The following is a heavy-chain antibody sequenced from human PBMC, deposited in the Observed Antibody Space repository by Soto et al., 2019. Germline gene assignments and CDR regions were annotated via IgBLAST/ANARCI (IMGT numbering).Heavy chain of an antibody. CDR1: GYTFTSYG. J-gene: IGHJ6*03. Sequence: QVQLVRSGAEVKKPGASVKVSCKASGYTFTSYGISWVRQAPGQGLEWMGWISAYDGNTNYAQKHQARVPLNTNTSTSTAYMELGSLRSDDTAVYYCARGVVVVVAATQSSYYYSDVWGKGTTAAVS. D-gene: IGHD2-15*01. CDR3: ARGVVVVVAATQSSYYYSDV. CDR2: ISAYDGNT. V-gene: IGHV1-18*01.